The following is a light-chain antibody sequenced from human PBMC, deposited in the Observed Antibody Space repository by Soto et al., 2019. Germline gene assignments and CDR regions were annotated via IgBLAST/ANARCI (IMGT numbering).Light chain of an antibody. CDR2: KAS. Sequence: DIQMTQSPSTLSASVGDRVTITCRASQSISSWLAWYQQKPGKAPKLLIYKASSLESGGPSRFSSSGSGTESTLTISSLPPDDFATYYCQQTKSWTFGQGTKVEIK. CDR1: QSISSW. V-gene: IGKV1-5*03. J-gene: IGKJ1*01. CDR3: QQTKSWT.